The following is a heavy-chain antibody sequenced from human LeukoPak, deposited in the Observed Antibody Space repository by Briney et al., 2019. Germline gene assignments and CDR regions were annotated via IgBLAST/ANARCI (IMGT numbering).Heavy chain of an antibody. CDR3: ARDRSSVTKGYYCMDV. CDR2: INWNSGGI. D-gene: IGHD3-10*01. J-gene: IGHJ6*02. Sequence: PGRSLRLSCAASGFIFDDYAMHWVRQAPGKGLEWVSSINWNSGGIAYADSMKGRFTISRDNAQNSLYLQMNSLRAEDTALYYCARDRSSVTKGYYCMDVWGQGTTVTVSS. CDR1: GFIFDDYA. V-gene: IGHV3-9*01.